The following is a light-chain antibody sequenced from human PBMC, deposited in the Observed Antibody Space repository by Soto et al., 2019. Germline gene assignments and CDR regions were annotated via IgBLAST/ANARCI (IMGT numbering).Light chain of an antibody. J-gene: IGLJ1*01. Sequence: TLPASVSGSPGQSITMSCTGTSSDVGVYNYVSWYQQHPGKAPKLMIYEVINRPSGVSNRFSGSKSGNTASLTISGLQAEDEADYYCGSYTSASTLVFGTGTKVTVL. CDR1: SSDVGVYNY. CDR3: GSYTSASTLV. V-gene: IGLV2-14*01. CDR2: EVI.